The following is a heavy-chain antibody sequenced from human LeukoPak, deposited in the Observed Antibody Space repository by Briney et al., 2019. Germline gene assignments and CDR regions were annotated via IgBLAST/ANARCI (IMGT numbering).Heavy chain of an antibody. CDR1: GYTFTSYY. V-gene: IGHV1-2*02. J-gene: IGHJ4*02. Sequence: GASVKVSCKASGYTFTSYYMHWVRQAPGQGLEWMGWINPNSGGTNYAQKFQGRVTMTRDTTVSTAYMELSRLRSDDTAVYYCAPQLGRLTDYWGQGTLVTVSS. D-gene: IGHD7-27*01. CDR2: INPNSGGT. CDR3: APQLGRLTDY.